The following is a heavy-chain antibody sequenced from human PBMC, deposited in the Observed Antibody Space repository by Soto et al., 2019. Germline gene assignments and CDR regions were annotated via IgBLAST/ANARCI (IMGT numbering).Heavy chain of an antibody. V-gene: IGHV3-21*01. J-gene: IGHJ3*02. CDR3: ARARITIFGVGAFDI. D-gene: IGHD3-3*01. Sequence: GGSLRLSCAASGFTFSSYSMNWVRQAPGKGLEWVSSISSSSRYIYYADSVKGRFTISRDNAKNSLYLQMNSLRAEDTAVYYCARARITIFGVGAFDIWGQGTMVTVSS. CDR1: GFTFSSYS. CDR2: ISSSSRYI.